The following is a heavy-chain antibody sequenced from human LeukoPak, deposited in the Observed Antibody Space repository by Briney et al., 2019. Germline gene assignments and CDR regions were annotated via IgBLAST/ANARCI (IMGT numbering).Heavy chain of an antibody. Sequence: GASAKVSCKASGYTFTGYYMHWVRQAPGQGLEWMGWINPNSGGTNYAQKFQGWVTMTRDTSISTAYMELSRLRSDDTAVYYCARGDTAMAPYYYYGMDVWGKGTTVTVSS. CDR1: GYTFTGYY. D-gene: IGHD5-18*01. CDR3: ARGDTAMAPYYYYGMDV. CDR2: INPNSGGT. J-gene: IGHJ6*04. V-gene: IGHV1-2*04.